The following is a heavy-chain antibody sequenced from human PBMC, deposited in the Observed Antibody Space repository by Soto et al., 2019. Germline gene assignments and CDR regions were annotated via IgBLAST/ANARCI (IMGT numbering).Heavy chain of an antibody. CDR3: AFQIREVRGVPPNYYYGMDV. J-gene: IGHJ6*02. D-gene: IGHD3-10*01. V-gene: IGHV3-74*01. CDR1: GFTFSSYW. Sequence: GGSLRLSCAASGFTFSSYWMHWVRQAPGKGLVWVSRINSDGSSTSYADSVKGRFTISRDNAKNTLYLQMNSLRAEDTAVYYCAFQIREVRGVPPNYYYGMDVWGQGTTVTVSS. CDR2: INSDGSST.